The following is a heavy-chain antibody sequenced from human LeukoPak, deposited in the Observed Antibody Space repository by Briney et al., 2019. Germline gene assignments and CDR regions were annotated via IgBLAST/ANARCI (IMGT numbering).Heavy chain of an antibody. D-gene: IGHD1-1*01. V-gene: IGHV4-31*03. CDR3: ARGFRGTADY. CDR1: GGSFSSGGYY. J-gene: IGHJ4*02. CDR2: IYQSGST. Sequence: SETLSLTCTVSGGSFSSGGYYWIWIRQHPGKGLEWIGYIYQSGSTYYNPSLKSRVTISVDTSKNQFSLKLSSVTAADTAVYYCARGFRGTADYWDQGTLVTVSS.